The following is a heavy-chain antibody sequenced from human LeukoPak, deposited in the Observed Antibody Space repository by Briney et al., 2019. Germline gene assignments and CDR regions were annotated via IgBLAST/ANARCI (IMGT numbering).Heavy chain of an antibody. CDR3: ATGRSTEGFDY. J-gene: IGHJ4*02. CDR2: ISSSSSYI. CDR1: GYTFSSYS. Sequence: GGSLRLSCAASGYTFSSYSMNWVRQAPGKGLEWVSSISSSSSYIYYADSVKGRFTISRGNAKNSLYLQMNSLRAEDTAVYYCATGRSTEGFDYWGQGTLVTVSS. D-gene: IGHD1-14*01. V-gene: IGHV3-21*01.